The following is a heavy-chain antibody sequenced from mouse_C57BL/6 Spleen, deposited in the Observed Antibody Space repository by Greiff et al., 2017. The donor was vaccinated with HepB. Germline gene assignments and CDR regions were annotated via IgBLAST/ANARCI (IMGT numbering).Heavy chain of an antibody. CDR3: ARGGGPYYYGSSKGLYFDY. J-gene: IGHJ2*01. CDR2: ISYDGSN. Sequence: EVQRVESGPGLVKPSQSLSLTCSVTGYSITSGYYWNWIRQFPGNKLEWMGYISYDGSNNYNPSLKNRISITRDTSKNQFFLKLNSVTTEDTATYYCARGGGPYYYGSSKGLYFDYWGQGTTLTVSS. V-gene: IGHV3-6*01. D-gene: IGHD1-1*01. CDR1: GYSITSGYY.